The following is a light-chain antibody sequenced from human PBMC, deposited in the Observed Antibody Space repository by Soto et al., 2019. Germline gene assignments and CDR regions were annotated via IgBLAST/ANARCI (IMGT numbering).Light chain of an antibody. V-gene: IGKV3-20*01. J-gene: IGKJ5*01. Sequence: EVVLTQSPGTLSFSPGERATLSCRASQSVSTSFLAWYQQKPGQAPRLLIYGASTRATGIPDRFSGSGSGTDFTLTINRVAPEDFAVYYCQQYVSLPITFGQGTRLEIK. CDR1: QSVSTSF. CDR3: QQYVSLPIT. CDR2: GAS.